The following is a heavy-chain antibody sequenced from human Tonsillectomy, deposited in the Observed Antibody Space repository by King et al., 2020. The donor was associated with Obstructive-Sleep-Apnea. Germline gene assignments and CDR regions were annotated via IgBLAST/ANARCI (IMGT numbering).Heavy chain of an antibody. CDR1: GFTFSSYA. V-gene: IGHV3-30-3*01. D-gene: IGHD2-15*01. Sequence: VQLVESGGGVVQPGRSLRLSCAASGFTFSSYAMHWVRQAPGKGLEWVAVISYDGSNKYYADSVKGRFTISRDNSKNTLYLQMNSLRAEDTAVYYCARDRATDIVVVVAPPKGDYYYYGMDVWGQGTTVTVSS. J-gene: IGHJ6*02. CDR2: ISYDGSNK. CDR3: ARDRATDIVVVVAPPKGDYYYYGMDV.